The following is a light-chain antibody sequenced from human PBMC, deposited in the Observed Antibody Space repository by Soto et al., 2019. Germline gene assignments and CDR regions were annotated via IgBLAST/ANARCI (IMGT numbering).Light chain of an antibody. V-gene: IGKV3-15*01. CDR3: QQYDNWPPWT. J-gene: IGKJ1*01. CDR2: GAS. Sequence: EVVMTQSPATLSVSPGERATLSCRASQSVSSNLAWYQQKAGQAPRLLIYGASTRATGVPVRFSGSGSGTEFTLTIGSLQSEDFAVYYCQQYDNWPPWTFGQGTKAEIK. CDR1: QSVSSN.